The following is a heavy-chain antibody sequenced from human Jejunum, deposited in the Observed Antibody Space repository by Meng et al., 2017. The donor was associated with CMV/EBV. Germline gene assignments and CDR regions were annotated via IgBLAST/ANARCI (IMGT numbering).Heavy chain of an antibody. Sequence: QVQGGQSGCQVNNPGPSLTFSCKPSGYPFTDYLYNLVRPAPGQGLEWMGWINPNNGAANYAQKFQGRVTMTRDTSISTAYMEVSSLRSDDTAVYFCARKEGDIQLWFPYFDYWGQGILVTVSS. V-gene: IGHV1-2*02. D-gene: IGHD5-18*01. CDR3: ARKEGDIQLWFPYFDY. CDR2: INPNNGAA. CDR1: GYPFTDYL. J-gene: IGHJ4*02.